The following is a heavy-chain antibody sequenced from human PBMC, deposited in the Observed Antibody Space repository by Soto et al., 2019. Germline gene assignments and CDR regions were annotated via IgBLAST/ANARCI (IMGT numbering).Heavy chain of an antibody. Sequence: QVQLQESGPGLVKSSGTLTLTCSVSAGSISDNFWWSWVRQAPGKGLEWIGEMYHRGNIGYNPSLKSRITISLDTSKRQFSLILTSVTAAATAVYYCARGMGAADYWGQGTLVTISS. CDR3: ARGMGAADY. V-gene: IGHV4-4*02. D-gene: IGHD3-16*01. CDR1: AGSISDNFW. CDR2: MYHRGNI. J-gene: IGHJ4*02.